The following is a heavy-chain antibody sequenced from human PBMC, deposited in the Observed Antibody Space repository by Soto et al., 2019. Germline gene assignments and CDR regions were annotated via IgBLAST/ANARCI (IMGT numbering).Heavy chain of an antibody. V-gene: IGHV4-4*07. CDR2: IYTSGNT. Sequence: SETLSLTCTVSGGSMSSYYWSWIRQPAGKGLEWIGRIYTSGNTNYNPSLKSRVTMSVDTSKNQFSLKLTSVTAADTAVYYCARIEYASAFDIWGQGTMVTVSS. CDR3: ARIEYASAFDI. CDR1: GGSMSSYY. D-gene: IGHD2-2*01. J-gene: IGHJ3*02.